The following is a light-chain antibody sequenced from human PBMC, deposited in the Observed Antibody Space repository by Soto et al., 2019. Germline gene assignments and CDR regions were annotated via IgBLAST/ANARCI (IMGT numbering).Light chain of an antibody. CDR2: AAS. CDR1: QSISSY. J-gene: IGKJ1*01. V-gene: IGKV1-39*01. Sequence: DIQMTQSPSSLSASVGERVTISCRASQSISSYLNWYQQKPGKAPKLLIYAASSVQSGVPSRFSGSGSGTDFTLTISSLQPEDFATYYCQQSYSTPRTFGQGTKVEIK. CDR3: QQSYSTPRT.